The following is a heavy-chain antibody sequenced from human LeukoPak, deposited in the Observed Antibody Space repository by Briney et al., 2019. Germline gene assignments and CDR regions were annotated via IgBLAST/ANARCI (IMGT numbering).Heavy chain of an antibody. D-gene: IGHD2-15*01. V-gene: IGHV4-39*07. J-gene: IGHJ4*02. CDR2: IYYSGST. CDR3: ARVACGGSCSDY. CDR1: GGSISSTTYY. Sequence: PSETLSLTCTVSGGSISSTTYYWGWIRQPPGKGLEWIGNIYYSGSTYYNPSLKSRVTISVDTSKNQFSLKLSSVTAADTAVYYCARVACGGSCSDYWGQGTLVTVSS.